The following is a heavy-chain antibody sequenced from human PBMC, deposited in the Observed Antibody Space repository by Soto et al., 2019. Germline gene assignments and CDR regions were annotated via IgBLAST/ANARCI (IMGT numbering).Heavy chain of an antibody. D-gene: IGHD3-10*01. CDR2: IYPGDSDT. Sequence: PGESLKISCKGSGYSFAGYWIGWGRQMPGNGLDWRGVIYPGDSDTRYSPSFHGQVTISADKSISTAYLQWSSLKASDTAMYFCARLPGVRGVFDGFNVWGQGTMVTVSS. J-gene: IGHJ3*01. V-gene: IGHV5-51*01. CDR1: GYSFAGYW. CDR3: ARLPGVRGVFDGFNV.